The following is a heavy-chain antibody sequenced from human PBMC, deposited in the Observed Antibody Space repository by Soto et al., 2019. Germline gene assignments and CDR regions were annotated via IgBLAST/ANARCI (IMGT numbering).Heavy chain of an antibody. D-gene: IGHD2-2*01. CDR1: GGSISSYY. V-gene: IGHV4-59*01. J-gene: IGHJ6*03. CDR2: IYYSGST. CDR3: ARTARYCSSTSCYAEDYYYMDV. Sequence: SETLSLTCTVSGGSISSYYWSWIRQPPGKGLEWIGYIYYSGSTNYNPSLKSRVTISVDTSKNQFSLKLSSVTAADTAVYYCARTARYCSSTSCYAEDYYYMDVWGKGTTVTVSS.